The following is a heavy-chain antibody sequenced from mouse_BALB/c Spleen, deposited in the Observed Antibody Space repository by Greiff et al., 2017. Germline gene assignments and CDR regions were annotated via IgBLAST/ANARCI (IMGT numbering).Heavy chain of an antibody. CDR1: GFTFTDYY. CDR2: ISNKANGYTT. CDR3: ARGTTGIDY. J-gene: IGHJ4*01. V-gene: IGHV7-3*02. Sequence: EVQLVESGGGLVQPGGSLRLSCATSGFTFTDYYMSWVRQPPGKALEWLGFISNKANGYTTEYSASVKGPFTISRDNSQSILYLQRNTLRAEDSATYYCARGTTGIDYWGQGTSVTVSA. D-gene: IGHD1-1*01.